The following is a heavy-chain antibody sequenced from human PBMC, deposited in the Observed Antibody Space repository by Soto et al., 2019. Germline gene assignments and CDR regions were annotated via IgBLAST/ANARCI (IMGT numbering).Heavy chain of an antibody. V-gene: IGHV4-39*01. CDR3: ARHGPKRTHGVVVSVTYNWFDT. Sequence: SETLSLTCTVSGVSIITSNYYWGWIRQPPGKGLEWIGSIYFSGSTYYNPSLRSRVTISVDLSKSQLSLKLSSVTAADTAVYYCARHGPKRTHGVVVSVTYNWFDTWGQGTLVTVSS. CDR1: GVSIITSNYY. J-gene: IGHJ5*02. D-gene: IGHD2-15*01. CDR2: IYFSGST.